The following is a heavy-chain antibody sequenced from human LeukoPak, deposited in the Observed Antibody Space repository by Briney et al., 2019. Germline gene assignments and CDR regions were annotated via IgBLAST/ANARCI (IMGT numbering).Heavy chain of an antibody. CDR2: IWYVGRTN. Sequence: PGGSLRLSCAASGFTFSRYGMHWVRQAPGKGVEWVAVIWYVGRTNYYADSVKGRFTISRDNSKNTLYLQMNSLRAEDTAVYYCARGEYYPDSSGYPEYWGQGTLVTVST. D-gene: IGHD3-22*01. V-gene: IGHV3-33*01. CDR3: ARGEYYPDSSGYPEY. J-gene: IGHJ4*02. CDR1: GFTFSRYG.